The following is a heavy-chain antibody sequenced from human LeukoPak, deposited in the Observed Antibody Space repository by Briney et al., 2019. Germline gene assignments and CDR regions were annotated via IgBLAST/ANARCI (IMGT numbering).Heavy chain of an antibody. CDR2: ISYDGSNK. V-gene: IGHV3-30*18. Sequence: GRSLRLSCAASGFTFSSYGMHWVRQAPGKGLEWVAVISYDGSNKYYADSVKGRFTISRDNSKNTLYLQMNSLRAEDTAVYYCAKDLSAAGGTTNWGGFYYYYYGMDVWGQGTTVTVS. CDR1: GFTFSSYG. J-gene: IGHJ6*02. D-gene: IGHD6-13*01. CDR3: AKDLSAAGGTTNWGGFYYYYYGMDV.